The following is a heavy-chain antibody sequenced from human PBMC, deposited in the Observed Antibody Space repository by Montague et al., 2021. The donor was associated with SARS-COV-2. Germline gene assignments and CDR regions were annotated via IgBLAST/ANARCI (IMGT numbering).Heavy chain of an antibody. CDR3: AHRFAGFFDY. CDR2: IYGGDEK. J-gene: IGHJ4*02. V-gene: IGHV2-5*05. Sequence: ALVKPTQTLTLTCTFSGFSLNTPAVAVGWIRQPPGKALEWLALIYGGDEKRYGPSLQSRLTITRDTSKSQVVLTMTNMDPVDTATYFCAHRFAGFFDYWGQGILVTVSS. CDR1: GFSLNTPAVA.